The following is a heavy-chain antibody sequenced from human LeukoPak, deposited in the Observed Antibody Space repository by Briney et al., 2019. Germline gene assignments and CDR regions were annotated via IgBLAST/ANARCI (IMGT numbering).Heavy chain of an antibody. V-gene: IGHV4-59*01. CDR1: GGSISSYY. J-gene: IGHJ4*02. D-gene: IGHD6-6*01. CDR3: ARGVEYSSSSGLGY. CDR2: IYYSGST. Sequence: PSETLSLTCTVSGGSISSYYWSWIRQPPGKGLEWIGCIYYSGSTNYNPSLKSRVTISVDTSKNQFSLKLSSVTAADTAVYYCARGVEYSSSSGLGYWGQGTLVTVPS.